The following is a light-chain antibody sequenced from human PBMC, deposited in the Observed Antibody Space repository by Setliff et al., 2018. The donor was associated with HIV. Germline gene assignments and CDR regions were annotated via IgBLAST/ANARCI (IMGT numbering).Light chain of an antibody. J-gene: IGLJ1*01. V-gene: IGLV2-8*01. CDR1: SSDVGGYDY. CDR3: SSYAGSNTPYV. Sequence: QSVLTQPPSASGSPGQSVTISCTGTSSDVGGYDYVSWYQQHPGKAPKLMIHEVNKRPSGVPDRFSDSKSDNTASLTVSGLQAEDEADYYCSSYAGSNTPYVFGTGTRSPS. CDR2: EVN.